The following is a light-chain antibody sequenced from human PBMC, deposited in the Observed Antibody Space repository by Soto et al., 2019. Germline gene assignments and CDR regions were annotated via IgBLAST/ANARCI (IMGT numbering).Light chain of an antibody. Sequence: QSALTQPASVSGSPGQSITISCTGTISDFVVYNYVSWYQQHPGKAPKLMIYGVSNRPSGVSNRFSGSKSGNTASLTISGLHAEDEADYYCSSFTSTSTYVVFGGGTKLTVL. J-gene: IGLJ3*02. CDR3: SSFTSTSTYVV. CDR1: ISDFVVYNY. CDR2: GVS. V-gene: IGLV2-14*01.